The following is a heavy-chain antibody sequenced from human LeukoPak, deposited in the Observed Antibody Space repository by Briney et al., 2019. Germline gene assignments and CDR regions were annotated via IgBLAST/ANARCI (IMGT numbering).Heavy chain of an antibody. Sequence: GGSLRLSCAASGFTFSSYSMNWVRQAPGKGLEWVANIRQDGNEKYYVDSVKGRFTISRDNAKISLYLQMNSLRAEDTAIYYCARDVRLRSMDVWGQGTTVTVSS. V-gene: IGHV3-7*03. CDR1: GFTFSSYS. CDR3: ARDVRLRSMDV. J-gene: IGHJ6*02. CDR2: IRQDGNEK. D-gene: IGHD3-10*02.